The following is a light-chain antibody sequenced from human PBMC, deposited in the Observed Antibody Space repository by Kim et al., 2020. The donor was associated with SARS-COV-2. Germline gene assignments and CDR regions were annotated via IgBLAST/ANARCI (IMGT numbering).Light chain of an antibody. Sequence: SGPPGKTASRNSSEDRVWDNYSCCDQQKPGQSPVLVFYQDNKRPSGIPERFSGSNSGNTATLTIGGNQAMDEADYYCQAWVSSTGVFGTGTKVTVL. J-gene: IGLJ1*01. CDR3: QAWVSSTGV. CDR1: RVWDNY. V-gene: IGLV3-1*01. CDR2: QDN.